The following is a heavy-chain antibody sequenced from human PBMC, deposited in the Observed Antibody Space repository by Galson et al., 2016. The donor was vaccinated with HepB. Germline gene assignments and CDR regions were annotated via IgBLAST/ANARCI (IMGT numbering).Heavy chain of an antibody. D-gene: IGHD2-2*01. CDR3: AGAPDYASGFDF. J-gene: IGHJ4*02. V-gene: IGHV4-31*03. CDR2: IYYNGSA. CDR1: GASLSSRGYF. Sequence: TLSLTCTVSGASLSSRGYFWNYIRLFPGKGLEWLGYIYYNGSAYYNPSLKSRFTISRDTSKGQFSLKILSVTAADTAIYFCAGAPDYASGFDFWGQGILVTVSS.